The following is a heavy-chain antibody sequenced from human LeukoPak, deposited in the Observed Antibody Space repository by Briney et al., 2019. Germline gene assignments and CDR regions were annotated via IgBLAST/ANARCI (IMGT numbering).Heavy chain of an antibody. D-gene: IGHD1-14*01. Sequence: SETLSLTCTVSGGSISSSSYYWGWIRQPPGKGLEWIGSMCYSGSSYYNPSLKSRVTISVDTSKNQFSLKLSSVTAADTAVYYCATPNRDYYYYYMDVWGKGTTVTVSS. V-gene: IGHV4-39*01. CDR2: MCYSGSS. J-gene: IGHJ6*03. CDR1: GGSISSSSYY. CDR3: ATPNRDYYYYYMDV.